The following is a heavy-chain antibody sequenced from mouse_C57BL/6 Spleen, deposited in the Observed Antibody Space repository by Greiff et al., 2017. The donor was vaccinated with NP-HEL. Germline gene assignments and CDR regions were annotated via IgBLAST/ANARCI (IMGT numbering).Heavy chain of an antibody. CDR1: GYSFTDYN. CDR2: INPNYGTT. V-gene: IGHV1-39*01. Sequence: EVKLMESGPELVKPGASVKISCKASGYSFTDYNMNWVKQSNGKSLEWIGVINPNYGTTSYIQKFKGKATLTVDQSSSTAYMQLNSLTSEDSAVYYCARSLYYGSSYNWYFDVWGTGTTVTVSS. CDR3: ARSLYYGSSYNWYFDV. D-gene: IGHD1-1*01. J-gene: IGHJ1*03.